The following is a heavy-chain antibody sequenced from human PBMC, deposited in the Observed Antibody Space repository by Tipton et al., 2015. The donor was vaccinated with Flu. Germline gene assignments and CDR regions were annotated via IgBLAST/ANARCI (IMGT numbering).Heavy chain of an antibody. D-gene: IGHD5-18*01. Sequence: AGLVKPSGTLSLTCAVYGGSFSGYYWSWVRQPPGKGLEWIGEMKDSGTANYNPSLKSRVTTSVDTSKNQFSLKVTSVTAADTAVYYCARANSALVTNHYYGLDVWGQGTTVTVSS. CDR3: ARANSALVTNHYYGLDV. V-gene: IGHV4-34*01. CDR1: GGSFSGYY. CDR2: MKDSGTA. J-gene: IGHJ6*02.